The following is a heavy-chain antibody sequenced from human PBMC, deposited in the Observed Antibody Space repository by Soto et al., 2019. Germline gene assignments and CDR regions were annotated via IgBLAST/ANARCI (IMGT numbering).Heavy chain of an antibody. Sequence: SVKVSCKASRVAFSKFIVTWVRRAPGLGLEWVGGIIPIFGTANYAQKFQGRVTITADESTSTSYMEVNNLRSEDTAVYYRAKVRYSSPMGYYYGMDVWGQGTTVTVSS. V-gene: IGHV1-69*13. CDR3: AKVRYSSPMGYYYGMDV. J-gene: IGHJ6*02. CDR2: IIPIFGTA. D-gene: IGHD6-19*01. CDR1: RVAFSKFI.